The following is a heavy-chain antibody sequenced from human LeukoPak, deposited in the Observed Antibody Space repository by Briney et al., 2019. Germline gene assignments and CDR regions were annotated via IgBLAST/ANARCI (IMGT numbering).Heavy chain of an antibody. CDR3: ARDDYGGNSRLWYFDL. V-gene: IGHV4-39*07. Sequence: PSETLSLTCTVSGGSISSSSYYWGWIRQPPGKGLEWIGSIYYSGSTYYNPSLKSRVTISVDTSKNQFSLKLSSVTAADTAVYYCARDDYGGNSRLWYFDLWGRGTLVTVSS. CDR1: GGSISSSSYY. J-gene: IGHJ2*01. D-gene: IGHD4-23*01. CDR2: IYYSGST.